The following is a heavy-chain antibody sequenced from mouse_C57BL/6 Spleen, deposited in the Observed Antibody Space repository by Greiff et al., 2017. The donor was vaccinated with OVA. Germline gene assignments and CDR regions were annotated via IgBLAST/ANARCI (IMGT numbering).Heavy chain of an antibody. CDR3: ARGDFDV. CDR1: GYTFTSYD. J-gene: IGHJ1*03. Sequence: QVQLQQSGPELVKPGASVKLSCKASGYTFTSYDINWVKQRPGQGLEWIGWIYPRDGSTKYNEKLQGTATLTVDTSSSTAYMELHSLTAEDSAVYFCARGDFDVWGTGTTVTVSS. V-gene: IGHV1-85*01. CDR2: IYPRDGST.